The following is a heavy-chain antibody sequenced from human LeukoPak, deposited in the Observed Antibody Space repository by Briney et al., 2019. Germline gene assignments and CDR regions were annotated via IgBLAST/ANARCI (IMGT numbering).Heavy chain of an antibody. CDR3: ARGRGDCSSTSCSVPYFDY. V-gene: IGHV4-34*01. J-gene: IGHJ4*02. CDR2: INHSGST. Sequence: SETLSLTCTVSGGSISSYYWSWIRHPPGKGLEWIGEINHSGSTNYNPSLKSRVTISVDTSKNQFSLKLSSVTAADTAVYYCARGRGDCSSTSCSVPYFDYWGQGTLVTVSS. CDR1: GGSISSYY. D-gene: IGHD2-2*01.